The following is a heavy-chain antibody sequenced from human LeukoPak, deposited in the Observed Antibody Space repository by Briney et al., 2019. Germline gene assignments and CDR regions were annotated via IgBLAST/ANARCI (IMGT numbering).Heavy chain of an antibody. Sequence: ASVKVSCKASGYTFTSYYMHWVRQAPGQGLEWMGIINPSGDSTSYAQKFQGRVTMTRDTSTSTVYMELSSLRSEDTAVYYCARDSEPPGIAAAVSWFDPWGQGTLVTVSS. J-gene: IGHJ5*02. CDR1: GYTFTSYY. V-gene: IGHV1-46*01. CDR3: ARDSEPPGIAAAVSWFDP. CDR2: INPSGDST. D-gene: IGHD6-13*01.